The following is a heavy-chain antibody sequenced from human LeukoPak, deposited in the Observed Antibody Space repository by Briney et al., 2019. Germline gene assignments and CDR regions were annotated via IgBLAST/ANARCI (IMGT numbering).Heavy chain of an antibody. J-gene: IGHJ3*02. V-gene: IGHV4-59*01. CDR2: IYYSGST. Sequence: SETLSLTCSVSGSSISSNYWSWIRQPPGKGLEWIGYIYYSGSTNYNPSLESRATISVDTSKNQFSLKLRSVTAADTAVYYCARDGHSSGWSAAFDIWGQGTMVTVS. D-gene: IGHD6-19*01. CDR1: GSSISSNY. CDR3: ARDGHSSGWSAAFDI.